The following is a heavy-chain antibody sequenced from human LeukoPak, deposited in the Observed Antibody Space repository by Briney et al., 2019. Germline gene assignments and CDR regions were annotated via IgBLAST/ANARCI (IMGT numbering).Heavy chain of an antibody. J-gene: IGHJ4*02. CDR2: INPNSGGT. CDR3: ARDFERPDY. Sequence: AASVKVSCKASGGTFSSYAISWVRQAPGQGLEWMGGINPNSGGTNYAQKFQGRVTMTRDTSISTAYMELRRLRSDGTAVYYCARDFERPDYWGQGTLVTVSS. CDR1: GGTFSSYA. V-gene: IGHV1-2*02.